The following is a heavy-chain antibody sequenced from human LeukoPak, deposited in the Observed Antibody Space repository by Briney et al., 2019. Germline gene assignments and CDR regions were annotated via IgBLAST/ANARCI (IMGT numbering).Heavy chain of an antibody. D-gene: IGHD6-19*01. V-gene: IGHV1-2*02. CDR1: GYTFTGYY. CDR2: INPNSGGT. CDR3: ASHLGGIAVAGRMYAD. Sequence: ASVKVSCKASGYTFTGYYMHWVRQAPGQGLEWMGWINPNSGGTNYAQKFQGRVTMTRDTSISTAYMELSRLRSDDTAVYYCASHLGGIAVAGRMYADWGEGTLVTVSS. J-gene: IGHJ4*02.